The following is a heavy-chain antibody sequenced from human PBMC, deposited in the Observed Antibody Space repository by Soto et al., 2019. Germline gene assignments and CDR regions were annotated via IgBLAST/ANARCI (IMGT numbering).Heavy chain of an antibody. Sequence: GESLKISCKGSGYSFTSYWIGWVRQMPGKGLEWMGIIYPGDSDTRYSPSLQGQVTISADKSISTAYLQWSSLKASDTAMYYCARHVRRTLAAGIYYFDYWGQGTLVTVSS. CDR3: ARHVRRTLAAGIYYFDY. D-gene: IGHD6-13*01. J-gene: IGHJ4*02. V-gene: IGHV5-51*01. CDR2: IYPGDSDT. CDR1: GYSFTSYW.